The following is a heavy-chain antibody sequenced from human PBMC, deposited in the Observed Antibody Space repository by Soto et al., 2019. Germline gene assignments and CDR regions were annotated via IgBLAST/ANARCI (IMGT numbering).Heavy chain of an antibody. D-gene: IGHD2-8*01. CDR1: GFTFSNYW. CDR2: INPDGSAK. V-gene: IGHV3-7*03. J-gene: IGHJ4*02. Sequence: EVQLVESGGGLVQPGGSLRLYCEGSGFTFSNYWMSWVRQAPGKGLHWVANINPDGSAKGYVDSVKGRFTISRDNAKKSLYLQMNSLRAEDTAVYSCTTTKGRLEPPTNDFWGQGTPVIVSS. CDR3: TTTKGRLEPPTNDF.